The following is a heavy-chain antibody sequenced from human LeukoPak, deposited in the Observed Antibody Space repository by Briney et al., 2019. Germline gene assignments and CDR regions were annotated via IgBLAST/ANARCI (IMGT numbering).Heavy chain of an antibody. J-gene: IGHJ5*02. CDR2: IYYSGST. Sequence: KSSETLSLTCAVSGGSVSSGSYYWSWIRQPPGKGLEWIGYIYYSGSTNYNPSLKSRVTISVDTSKNQSSLKLSSVTAADTAVYYCARTARDSSGYYPNWFDPWGQGTLVTVSS. D-gene: IGHD3-22*01. CDR1: GGSVSSGSYY. CDR3: ARTARDSSGYYPNWFDP. V-gene: IGHV4-61*01.